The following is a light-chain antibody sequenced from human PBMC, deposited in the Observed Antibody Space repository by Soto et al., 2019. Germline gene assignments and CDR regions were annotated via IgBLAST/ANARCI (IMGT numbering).Light chain of an antibody. Sequence: QPVLTQPPSVSGAPGQRVTISCTGSSSNIGAGYDVHWYQQLPGTAPKLLIYGNSNRPSGVPDRFSGSKSGTSASLAITGLQAEDEADDYCQSYDSSRSGFYVFGTGTKLTVL. CDR3: QSYDSSRSGFYV. V-gene: IGLV1-40*01. J-gene: IGLJ1*01. CDR2: GNS. CDR1: SSNIGAGYD.